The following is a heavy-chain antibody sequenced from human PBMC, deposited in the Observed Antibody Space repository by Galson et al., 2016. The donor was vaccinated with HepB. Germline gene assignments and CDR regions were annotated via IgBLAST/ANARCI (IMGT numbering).Heavy chain of an antibody. V-gene: IGHV3-23*01. J-gene: IGHJ4*02. D-gene: IGHD6-19*01. Sequence: SLRLSCAASGFTFNIHDMNWVRQAPGKGLEWVSFISGSGISTHYADSVKGRFTISRDNSKNTVFLHMSSLRADDTAIYYCAKAYRAGWYHFDYWGQGTQVTVSS. CDR2: ISGSGIST. CDR3: AKAYRAGWYHFDY. CDR1: GFTFNIHD.